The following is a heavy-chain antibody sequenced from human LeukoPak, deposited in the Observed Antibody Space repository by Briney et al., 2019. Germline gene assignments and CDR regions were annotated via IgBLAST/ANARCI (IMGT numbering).Heavy chain of an antibody. CDR2: IYHSGST. CDR3: ARDLRYGSSTSCRGY. CDR1: GYSISSGYY. V-gene: IGHV4-38-2*02. Sequence: SETLSLTCTVSGYSISSGYYWGWIRQPPGKGLEWIGSIYHSGSTYYNPSLKSRVTISVDTSKNQFSLKLSSVTAADTAVYYCARDLRYGSSTSCRGYWGQGNLVTVSS. D-gene: IGHD2-2*01. J-gene: IGHJ4*02.